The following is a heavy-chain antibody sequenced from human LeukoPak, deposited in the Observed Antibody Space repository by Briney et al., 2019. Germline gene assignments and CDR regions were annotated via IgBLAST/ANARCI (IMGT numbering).Heavy chain of an antibody. CDR3: ARESIAVAGTHHNYYYYGTDV. Sequence: ASVKVSCKASGGTFSSYAISWVRQAPGQGLEWMGGIIPIFGTANYAQKFQGRVTITADESTSTAYMELSSLRSEDTAVYYCARESIAVAGTHHNYYYYGTDVWGQGTTVTVSS. V-gene: IGHV1-69*13. CDR2: IIPIFGTA. CDR1: GGTFSSYA. D-gene: IGHD6-19*01. J-gene: IGHJ6*02.